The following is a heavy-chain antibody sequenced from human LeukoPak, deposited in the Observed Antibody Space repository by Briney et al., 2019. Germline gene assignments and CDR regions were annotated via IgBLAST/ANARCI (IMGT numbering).Heavy chain of an antibody. CDR2: TSWISGSI. Sequence: SLRLSCTTSVFTFEDYAMHWVRHGPGKGLEWVSGTSWISGSIGYADSVKGRFTISRDNAKNSLYLQMTSLRAEDMALYYSAKAGTRGYYYYMDVWGKGTTVTVSS. V-gene: IGHV3-9*03. CDR3: AKAGTRGYYYYMDV. J-gene: IGHJ6*03. CDR1: VFTFEDYA. D-gene: IGHD3-10*01.